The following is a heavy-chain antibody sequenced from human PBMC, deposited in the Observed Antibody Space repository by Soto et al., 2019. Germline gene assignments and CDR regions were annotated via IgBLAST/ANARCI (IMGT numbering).Heavy chain of an antibody. CDR2: IWYYGSDK. CDR3: AAVIATTGTGSLDH. V-gene: IGHV3-33*03. CDR1: GFTFRNYA. Sequence: VQLVESGGGVVQPGTSLRLSCVVSGFTFRNYAMHWVRQAPGKGLEWVAIIWYYGSDKYYADSVKGRFTISRDNSKSVVSLQIDSLRAEDTAVYYCAAVIATTGTGSLDHWGQGTLVTVSS. J-gene: IGHJ4*02. D-gene: IGHD1-1*01.